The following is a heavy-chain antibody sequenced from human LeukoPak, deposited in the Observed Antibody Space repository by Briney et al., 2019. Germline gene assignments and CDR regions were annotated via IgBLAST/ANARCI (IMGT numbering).Heavy chain of an antibody. Sequence: GGSLRLSCTASGLTFSTSGFNWVRQAPGRGLERVASIGPTGSDRYHADSIKGRFTISRDNANNFLYLQMNSLRAEDTAVYYCATETNGRHYDYWGQGTLLTVSS. CDR1: GLTFSTSG. V-gene: IGHV3-21*06. D-gene: IGHD1-14*01. CDR3: ATETNGRHYDY. J-gene: IGHJ4*02. CDR2: IGPTGSDR.